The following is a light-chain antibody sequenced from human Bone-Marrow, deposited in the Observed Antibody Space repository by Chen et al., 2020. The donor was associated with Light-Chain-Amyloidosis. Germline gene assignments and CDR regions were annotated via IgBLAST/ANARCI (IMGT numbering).Light chain of an antibody. Sequence: NFMLTQPHSVSESPGKTVIISCTRSSGSIATNYVQWYQQRPGSSPTTVSYEDDQRPSGGPDRFSGSIDRSSNSASLTISGLKTEDEADYYCQSYQGSSQGVFGGGTKLTVL. V-gene: IGLV6-57*01. J-gene: IGLJ3*02. CDR2: EDD. CDR1: SGSIATNY. CDR3: QSYQGSSQGV.